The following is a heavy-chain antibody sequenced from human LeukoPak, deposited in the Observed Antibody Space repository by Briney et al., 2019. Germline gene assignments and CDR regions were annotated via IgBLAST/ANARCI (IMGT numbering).Heavy chain of an antibody. D-gene: IGHD1-14*01. CDR1: GGTFSSYA. V-gene: IGHV1-69*04. CDR2: IIPILGIA. CDR3: ARARNYVYNWSDP. Sequence: ASVKVSCKASGGTFSSYAISWVRQAPGQGLEWMGRIIPILGIANYAQKFQGRVTITADKSTSTAYMELSSLRSEDTAVYYCARARNYVYNWSDPWGQGTLVTVSS. J-gene: IGHJ5*02.